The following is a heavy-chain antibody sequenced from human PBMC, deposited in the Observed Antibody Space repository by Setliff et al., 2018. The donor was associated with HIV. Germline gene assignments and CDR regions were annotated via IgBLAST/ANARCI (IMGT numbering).Heavy chain of an antibody. J-gene: IGHJ6*03. CDR3: ARDWNHYFYYMDV. D-gene: IGHD1-1*01. CDR2: IHYSGNT. V-gene: IGHV4-39*02. Sequence: NPSETLSLTCTVSGGSISITSYYWGWIRQPPGKGLEWIGSIHYSGNTYYSPSLKSRVTISEDTSKNQFSLKLSSVTAADTAVYYCARDWNHYFYYMDVWGKGTTVTVSS. CDR1: GGSISITSYY.